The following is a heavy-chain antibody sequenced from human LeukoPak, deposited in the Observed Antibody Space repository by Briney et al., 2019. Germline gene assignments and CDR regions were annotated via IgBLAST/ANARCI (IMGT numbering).Heavy chain of an antibody. V-gene: IGHV3-74*01. D-gene: IGHD3-22*01. CDR1: GFTFSSYT. CDR3: AREHSSGNSYDAFDM. CDR2: IKTDAITT. J-gene: IGHJ3*02. Sequence: PGGSLRLSCAGPGFTFSSYTMNWVRQAPGKGLVWVSLIKTDAITTIYADSVKGRFTVSRDHAKNTMDLQLNSLRAEDTAVYFCAREHSSGNSYDAFDMWGRGTKVTVSS.